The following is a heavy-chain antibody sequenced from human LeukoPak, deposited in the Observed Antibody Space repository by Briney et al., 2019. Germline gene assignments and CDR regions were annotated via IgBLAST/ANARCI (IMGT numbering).Heavy chain of an antibody. Sequence: PGGSLRLSCAASGSTFSSYAMSWVRQAPGKGLEWVSSSGDSGSGAYYADSVKGRFTISRDNSKNTLYLQMNGLRAEDTAVYYCAKDTSGYYRPFDYWGQGTLVTVSS. CDR3: AKDTSGYYRPFDY. J-gene: IGHJ4*02. D-gene: IGHD3-22*01. V-gene: IGHV3-23*01. CDR1: GSTFSSYA. CDR2: SGDSGSGA.